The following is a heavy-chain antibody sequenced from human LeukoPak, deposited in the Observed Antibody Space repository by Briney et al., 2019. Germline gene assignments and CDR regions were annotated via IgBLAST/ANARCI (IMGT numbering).Heavy chain of an antibody. V-gene: IGHV3-53*01. Sequence: GGSLRLSCAHSRFTPRSNYMSCVRKAPGTGLEQVSVIYSGGSAYYADSVKGRFTISRDNSKNTLYLQMNSLRAEDTAVYYCAARSGWDAFDIWGQGTMVTVSS. CDR2: IYSGGSA. CDR3: AARSGWDAFDI. J-gene: IGHJ3*02. D-gene: IGHD6-19*01. CDR1: RFTPRSNY.